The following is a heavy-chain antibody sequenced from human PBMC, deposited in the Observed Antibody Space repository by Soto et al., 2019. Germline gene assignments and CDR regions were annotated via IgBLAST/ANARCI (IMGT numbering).Heavy chain of an antibody. CDR1: GFTFSSYS. D-gene: IGHD1-7*01. Sequence: GESLRLSCAASGFTFSSYSMNWVRQAPGKGLEWVSSISSSSSYIYYADSVKGRFTISRDNAKNSLYLQMNSLRAEDTAVYYCARVPGTTFYYYYGMDVWGQGTTVTVSS. CDR3: ARVPGTTFYYYYGMDV. J-gene: IGHJ6*02. V-gene: IGHV3-21*01. CDR2: ISSSSSYI.